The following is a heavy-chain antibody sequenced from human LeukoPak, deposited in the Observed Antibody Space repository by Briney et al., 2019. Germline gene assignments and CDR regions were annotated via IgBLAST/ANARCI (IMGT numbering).Heavy chain of an antibody. CDR2: IFHSGST. J-gene: IGHJ5*02. Sequence: PSETLSLTCTVSGYSISSGYYWGWIRQPPGKGLEWIGSIFHSGSTYYNPSLKSRVTISVDTSKNQFSLKLSSVTAADTAVYYCARAGYCSSTTCYDWFDPWGQGTLVTVSS. CDR3: ARAGYCSSTTCYDWFDP. CDR1: GYSISSGYY. D-gene: IGHD2-2*03. V-gene: IGHV4-38-2*02.